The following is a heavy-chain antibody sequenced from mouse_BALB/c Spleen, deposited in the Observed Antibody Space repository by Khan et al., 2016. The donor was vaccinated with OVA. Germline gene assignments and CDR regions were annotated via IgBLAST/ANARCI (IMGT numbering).Heavy chain of an antibody. Sequence: EVMLVESGGDLVKPGGSLKLSCAASGFTFSSYSMSWVRQTPDKRLEWVATISSGGDYTYYPDSVKGPFTISRDNARNTLYLQMSSLKSEDTAMYYCASHLTGSFAYWGQGTLVTVSA. J-gene: IGHJ3*01. CDR2: ISSGGDYT. V-gene: IGHV5-6*01. CDR1: GFTFSSYS. D-gene: IGHD4-1*01. CDR3: ASHLTGSFAY.